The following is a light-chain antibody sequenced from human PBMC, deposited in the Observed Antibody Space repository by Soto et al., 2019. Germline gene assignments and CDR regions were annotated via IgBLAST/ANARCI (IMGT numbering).Light chain of an antibody. V-gene: IGKV1-39*01. CDR2: SAS. J-gene: IGKJ2*01. CDR3: QQSYSTPPT. Sequence: DIQLTQSPSSRSASVGDRVTITCRASQSITSYLNWYQQKPGKAPNLLILSASSLQSGVPSRISGSGSGTDFSLTISNLQPEYCATYYCQQSYSTPPTFGQGTKLEIK. CDR1: QSITSY.